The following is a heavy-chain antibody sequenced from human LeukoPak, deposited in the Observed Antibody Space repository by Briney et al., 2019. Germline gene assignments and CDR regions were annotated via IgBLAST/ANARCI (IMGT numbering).Heavy chain of an antibody. CDR3: ASGFGYGSGSYPLDY. Sequence: PSETLSLTCTVPGGCITSYYGRWIRQPPGKGLERIGHIHCSGSTNYNPSGKGRVTISEDTCNNQFSLKLSSGTAADTAVYYCASGFGYGSGSYPLDYWGQGTLVTVSS. CDR1: GGCITSYY. J-gene: IGHJ4*02. V-gene: IGHV4-59*01. CDR2: IHCSGST. D-gene: IGHD3-10*01.